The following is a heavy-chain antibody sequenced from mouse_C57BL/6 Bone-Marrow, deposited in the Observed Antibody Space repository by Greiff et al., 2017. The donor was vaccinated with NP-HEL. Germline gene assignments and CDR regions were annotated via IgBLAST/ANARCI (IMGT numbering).Heavy chain of an antibody. CDR3: IYYGNLAY. V-gene: IGHV1-59*01. J-gene: IGHJ3*01. D-gene: IGHD2-1*01. CDR2: IDPSDSYT. CDR1: GYTFTSYW. Sequence: VKLQQPGAELVRPGTSVKLSCKASGYTFTSYWMHWVKQRPGQGLEWIGVIDPSDSYTNYNQKFKGKATLTVDTSSSTAYMQLSSLTSEDSAVYYCIYYGNLAYWGQGTLVTVSA.